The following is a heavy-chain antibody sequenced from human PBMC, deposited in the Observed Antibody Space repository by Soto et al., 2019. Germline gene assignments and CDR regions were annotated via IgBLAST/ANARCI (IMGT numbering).Heavy chain of an antibody. V-gene: IGHV3-9*01. J-gene: IGHJ4*02. CDR1: GFTFDDYA. CDR3: ARSLGITGTIDFDY. Sequence: GGSLRLSCAASGFTFDDYAMHWVRQAPGKGLEWVSGISWNSGSIGYADSVKGRFTISRDNAKNSLYLQMNSLRAEDTALYYCARSLGITGTIDFDYWGQGTLVTVSS. D-gene: IGHD1-20*01. CDR2: ISWNSGSI.